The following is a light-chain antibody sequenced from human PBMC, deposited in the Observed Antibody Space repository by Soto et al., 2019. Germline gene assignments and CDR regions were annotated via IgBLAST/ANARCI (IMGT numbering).Light chain of an antibody. Sequence: EIVLTQSPGTLSLSPGERATLSCRASQSVSSSYLAWYQQKPGQAPRLLIYGAFNRATGIPDRFSGSGSGTDFTLTISRLEPEDFAVYYCQQYGSSPGTFGGGTKVDIK. CDR1: QSVSSSY. CDR3: QQYGSSPGT. CDR2: GAF. V-gene: IGKV3-20*01. J-gene: IGKJ4*01.